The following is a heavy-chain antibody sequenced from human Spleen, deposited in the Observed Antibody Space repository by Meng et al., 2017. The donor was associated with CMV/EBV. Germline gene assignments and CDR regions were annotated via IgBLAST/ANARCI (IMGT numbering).Heavy chain of an antibody. D-gene: IGHD2-15*01. V-gene: IGHV3-23*03. CDR1: GFTFNRYV. J-gene: IGHJ6*02. CDR2: IFSGITST. CDR3: AIDIAAVPSAIGGPEYFYYGMDV. Sequence: GGSLRLSCVVSGFTFNRYVMSWVRQAPGRGLEWVSGIFSGITSTYYADSVKGRFTITRDNSRSTLYLQMNSLRADDTAVYYCAIDIAAVPSAIGGPEYFYYGMDVWGQGTTVTVSS.